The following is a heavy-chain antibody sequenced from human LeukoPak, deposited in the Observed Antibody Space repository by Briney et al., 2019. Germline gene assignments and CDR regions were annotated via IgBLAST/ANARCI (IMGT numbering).Heavy chain of an antibody. CDR2: ISYDGSNK. J-gene: IGHJ4*02. Sequence: GRSLRLSCAASGFTFSSYAMHWVRQAPGKGLEWVAVISYDGSNKYYADSVKGRFTISRDNSKNTLYLQMNSLRAEDTAAYYCAREPGYYDGSGAFDYWGQGTLVTVSS. D-gene: IGHD3-22*01. V-gene: IGHV3-30-3*01. CDR1: GFTFSSYA. CDR3: AREPGYYDGSGAFDY.